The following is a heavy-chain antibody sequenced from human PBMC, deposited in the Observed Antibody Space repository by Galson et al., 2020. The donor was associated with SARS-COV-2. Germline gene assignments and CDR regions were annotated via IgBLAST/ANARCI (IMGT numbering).Heavy chain of an antibody. CDR2: IWYDGSNI. V-gene: IGHV3-33*01. D-gene: IGHD3-16*01. J-gene: IGHJ4*02. Sequence: GGSLRLSCAASGFTFSNNGMHWIRQAPGKGLEWVAVIWYDGSNIEYADSVKGRFTISRDNTKNTLYLQMNSLRVEDTATYFCARDTSAYKTLTDWGQGTPVTVSS. CDR3: ARDTSAYKTLTD. CDR1: GFTFSNNG.